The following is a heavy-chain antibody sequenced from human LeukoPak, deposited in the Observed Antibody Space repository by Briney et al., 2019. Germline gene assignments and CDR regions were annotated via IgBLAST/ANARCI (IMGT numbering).Heavy chain of an antibody. CDR2: INPNSGGT. D-gene: IGHD1-26*01. CDR1: GYTFTGYY. Sequence: ASVKVSCTASGYTFTGYYMHWVRQAPGQGLEWMGWINPNSGGTNYAQKFQGRVTMTRDTSISTAYMELSRLRSDDTAVYYCARVGGSYDIQFDYWGQGTLVTVSS. V-gene: IGHV1-2*02. J-gene: IGHJ4*02. CDR3: ARVGGSYDIQFDY.